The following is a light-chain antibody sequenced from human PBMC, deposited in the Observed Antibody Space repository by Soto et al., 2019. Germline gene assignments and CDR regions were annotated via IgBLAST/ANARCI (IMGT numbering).Light chain of an antibody. Sequence: IQMTQSPSSLSASIGDRVTITCRASQTVNTYLNWYQQKPGKAPKLLIYAASSLQSGVPSRFSGSGSGTDFTLTISSLQPEDFATYYCQQGHSNPITLGQGTRLEIK. CDR3: QQGHSNPIT. V-gene: IGKV1-39*01. J-gene: IGKJ5*01. CDR2: AAS. CDR1: QTVNTY.